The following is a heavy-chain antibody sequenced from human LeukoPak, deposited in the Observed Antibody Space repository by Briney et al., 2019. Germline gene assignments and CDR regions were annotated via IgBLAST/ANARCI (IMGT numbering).Heavy chain of an antibody. Sequence: SETLSLTCTVSGGSISPYYWSWIRQPPGKGLEWIGYIYHSGSTYYNPSLKSRVTISVDRSRNQFSLKLSSVTAADTAVYYCARASSTTEYFQHWGQGTLVTVSS. J-gene: IGHJ1*01. D-gene: IGHD2-2*01. CDR3: ARASSTTEYFQH. V-gene: IGHV4-59*12. CDR2: IYHSGST. CDR1: GGSISPYY.